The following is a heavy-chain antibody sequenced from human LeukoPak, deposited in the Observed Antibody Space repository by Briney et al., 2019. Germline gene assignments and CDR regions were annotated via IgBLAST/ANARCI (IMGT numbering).Heavy chain of an antibody. CDR2: ISGSGGST. V-gene: IGHV3-23*01. Sequence: GGSLRLSCAASRFTFSSYAMSWVRQAPGKGLEWVSAISGSGGSTYYADSVKGRFTISRDNSKNTLYLQMNSLRAEDTAVYYCANSLHGSLFDYWGQGTLVTVSS. J-gene: IGHJ4*02. D-gene: IGHD3-10*01. CDR1: RFTFSSYA. CDR3: ANSLHGSLFDY.